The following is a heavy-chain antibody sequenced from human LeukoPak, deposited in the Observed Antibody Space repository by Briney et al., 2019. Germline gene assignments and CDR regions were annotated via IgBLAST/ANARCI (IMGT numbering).Heavy chain of an antibody. CDR3: ARVTPVVVVAATDAFDI. CDR2: IYYSGST. D-gene: IGHD2-15*01. Sequence: SETLSLTCTVSGGSISSSSYYWGWIRQPPGKGLEWIGSIYYSGSTYYNPCLKSRVTISVDTSKNQFSLKLSSVTAADTAVYYCARVTPVVVVAATDAFDIWGQGTMVTVSS. J-gene: IGHJ3*02. CDR1: GGSISSSSYY. V-gene: IGHV4-39*07.